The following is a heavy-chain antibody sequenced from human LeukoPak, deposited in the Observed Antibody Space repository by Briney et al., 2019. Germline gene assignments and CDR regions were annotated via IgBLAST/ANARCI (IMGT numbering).Heavy chain of an antibody. V-gene: IGHV5-51*01. Sequence: GESLKISCKGPGYSFISYWIGWVRQMPGKGLEWVGIIYPGDSDTRYSPSFQGRVTVSADKSISTAYLQWSSLKASDTAMYYCARQSSGYFSTMGYWGQGTLVTVSS. J-gene: IGHJ4*02. CDR2: IYPGDSDT. CDR3: ARQSSGYFSTMGY. D-gene: IGHD3-22*01. CDR1: GYSFISYW.